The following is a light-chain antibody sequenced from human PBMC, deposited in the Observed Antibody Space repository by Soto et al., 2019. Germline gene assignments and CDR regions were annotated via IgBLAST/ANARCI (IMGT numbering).Light chain of an antibody. V-gene: IGLV2-8*01. CDR2: EVS. CDR3: SSYAGNKVV. Sequence: QSVLTQPPSASGSLGQSVTITCTGTSSDVGGYDYVSWYQQHPGKAPKFIIYEVSKRPSGVPDRFSGSKSGHTASLTVSGLQAEDEADYHCSSYAGNKVVFGGGTQLTVL. J-gene: IGLJ2*01. CDR1: SSDVGGYDY.